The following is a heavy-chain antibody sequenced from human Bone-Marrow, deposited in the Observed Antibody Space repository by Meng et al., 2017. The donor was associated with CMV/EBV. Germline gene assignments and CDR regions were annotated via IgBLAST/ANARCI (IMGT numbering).Heavy chain of an antibody. D-gene: IGHD6-19*01. CDR3: ARLDGSSGWYRGSDAFDI. J-gene: IGHJ3*02. CDR1: GFTFSSYG. V-gene: IGHV3-48*04. Sequence: GGSLRLSCAASGFTFSSYGMHWVRQAPRKGLEWVSYISSSGSTIYYADSVKGRFTISRDNAKNSLYLQMNSLRAEDTAVYYCARLDGSSGWYRGSDAFDIWGQGTMVTVSS. CDR2: ISSSGSTI.